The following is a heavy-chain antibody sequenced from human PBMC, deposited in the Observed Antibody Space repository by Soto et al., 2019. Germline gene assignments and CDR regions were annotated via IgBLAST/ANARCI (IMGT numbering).Heavy chain of an antibody. V-gene: IGHV1-69*01. D-gene: IGHD2-2*01. CDR2: IIPISGTA. CDR1: GGTFSSYA. CDR3: ARSQGSSTSLEIYYYYYYGMDV. J-gene: IGHJ6*02. Sequence: QVQLVQSGAEVKKPGSSLKVSCKASGGTFSSYAISWVRQAPGQGLEWMGGIIPISGTANYAQKFQGRVTITADESTSTAYMELSSLRSEDTAVYYCARSQGSSTSLEIYYYYYYGMDVWGQGTMVTVSS.